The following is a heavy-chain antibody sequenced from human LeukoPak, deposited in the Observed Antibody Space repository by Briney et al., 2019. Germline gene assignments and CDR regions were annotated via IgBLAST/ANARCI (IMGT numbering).Heavy chain of an antibody. D-gene: IGHD6-6*01. CDR2: ISSSSSYI. Sequence: GGSLRLSCAASGFTFSSYSMNWVRQAPGKGLEWVSSISSSSSYIYYADSVKGRFTISRDNAKNSLYLQMNSLRAEDTAVYYCARDQVHMSGELVRSHYMDVWGKGTTVTVSS. CDR3: ARDQVHMSGELVRSHYMDV. J-gene: IGHJ6*03. CDR1: GFTFSSYS. V-gene: IGHV3-21*01.